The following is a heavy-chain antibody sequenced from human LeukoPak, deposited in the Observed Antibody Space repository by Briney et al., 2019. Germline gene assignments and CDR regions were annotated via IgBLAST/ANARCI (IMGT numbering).Heavy chain of an antibody. CDR2: IYYSGST. D-gene: IGHD6-19*01. CDR3: ATRQWLFGTLFDY. CDR1: GGSISSYY. Sequence: SETLSLTCTVSGGSISSYYWSWIRQPPGKGLEWIGYIYYSGSTNYNPSLKSRVTISVDTSKNQFSLKLSSVTAADTAVYYCATRQWLFGTLFDYWGRGTLVTVSS. V-gene: IGHV4-59*08. J-gene: IGHJ4*02.